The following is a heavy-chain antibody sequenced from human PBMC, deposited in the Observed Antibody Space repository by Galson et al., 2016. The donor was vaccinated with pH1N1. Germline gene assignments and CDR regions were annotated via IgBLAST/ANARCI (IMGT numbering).Heavy chain of an antibody. D-gene: IGHD3-10*01. CDR2: ITHSGTT. CDR3: ARLSLGGHTETYGMDV. CDR1: GGSFSHYY. J-gene: IGHJ6*02. Sequence: ETLSLTCAVYGGSFSHYYWSWLRQSPGKGLEWIGEITHSGTTHYNASLKSRVSMSVDTSRNQFSLKLSSATAADTAVYYCARLSLGGHTETYGMDVWGQGTTVIVSS. V-gene: IGHV4-34*01.